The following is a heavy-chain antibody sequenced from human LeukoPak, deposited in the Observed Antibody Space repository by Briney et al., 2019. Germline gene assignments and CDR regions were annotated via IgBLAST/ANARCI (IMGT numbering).Heavy chain of an antibody. J-gene: IGHJ4*02. D-gene: IGHD5-12*01. CDR2: MNPNSGNT. CDR3: ASTKDSGYPSIDY. Sequence: ASVKVSCKASGYTFTSYDINWVRQTTGQGLEWMGWMNPNSGNTGYAQKFQGRVTMTRNTSINTAYMELSSLKSEDTAVYYCASTKDSGYPSIDYWGQGTLVTVSS. V-gene: IGHV1-8*01. CDR1: GYTFTSYD.